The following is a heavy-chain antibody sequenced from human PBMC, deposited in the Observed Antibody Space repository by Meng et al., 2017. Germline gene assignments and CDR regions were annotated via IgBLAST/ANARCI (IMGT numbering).Heavy chain of an antibody. CDR1: CRTIRCGVYY. J-gene: IGHJ4*02. D-gene: IGHD4-11*01. V-gene: IGHV4-31*03. CDR3: ARGPTTMAHDFDY. CDR2: IYYRGST. Sequence: VPLQQSGPGLVQPSQTLSLLRSASCRTIRCGVYYCSWIRQHPGTGLEWIGDIYYRGSTYYKPSLESRATISVETSQNNLSLKLSSVTSADSAVYYSARGPTTMAHDFDYWGQGTLVTVSS.